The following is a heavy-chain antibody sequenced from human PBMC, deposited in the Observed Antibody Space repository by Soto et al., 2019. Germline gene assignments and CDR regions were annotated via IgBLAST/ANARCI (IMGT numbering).Heavy chain of an antibody. D-gene: IGHD3-3*01. CDR3: ARGSGSLVLAYYCGMDV. V-gene: IGHV4-61*01. CDR2: IYYSGST. CDR1: GGSVSSGSYY. J-gene: IGHJ6*02. Sequence: SETLSLTCTVSGGSVSSGSYYWSWIRQPPGKGLEWIGYIYYSGSTNYNPSLKSRVTISVDTSKNQFSLKLSSVTAADTAVYYCARGSGSLVLAYYCGMDVWGQGTTVTVSS.